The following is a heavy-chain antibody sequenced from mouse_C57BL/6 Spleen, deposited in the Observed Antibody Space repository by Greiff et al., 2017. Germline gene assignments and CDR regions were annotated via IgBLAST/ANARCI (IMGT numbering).Heavy chain of an antibody. V-gene: IGHV1-64*01. CDR2: IHPNSGST. CDR3: ARGSYFYYGSCV. Sequence: VQLQQPGAELVKPGASVKLSCKASGYTFTSYWMHWVKQRPGQGLEWIGMIHPNSGSTNYNEKFKSKATLTVDKSSSTAYMQLISLTSEDSAVYYCARGSYFYYGSCVWGTGPTVPFSS. D-gene: IGHD1-1*01. CDR1: GYTFTSYW. J-gene: IGHJ1*03.